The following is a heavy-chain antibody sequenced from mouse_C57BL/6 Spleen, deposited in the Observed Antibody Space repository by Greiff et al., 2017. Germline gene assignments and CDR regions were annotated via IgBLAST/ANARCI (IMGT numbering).Heavy chain of an antibody. Sequence: EVQLVESGGDLVKPGGSLKLSCAASGFTFSSYGMSWVRQTPDKRLEWVATISSGGSYTYYPASVKGRFTISRDNAKNTLYLHMSSLKSEDTAMYYCERREYDAAWFAYWGQGTLVTVSA. CDR3: ERREYDAAWFAY. J-gene: IGHJ3*01. CDR1: GFTFSSYG. V-gene: IGHV5-6*01. D-gene: IGHD2-14*01. CDR2: ISSGGSYT.